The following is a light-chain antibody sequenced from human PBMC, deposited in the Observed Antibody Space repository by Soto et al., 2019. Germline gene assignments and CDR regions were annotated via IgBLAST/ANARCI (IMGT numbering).Light chain of an antibody. V-gene: IGLV1-40*01. Sequence: QSVLTQPPSVSGAPGQSVTISCTGSSSNIGAGYDVHWYQQLPGTAPKLLIYGNSNRPSGVPDRFSGYKSGTSASLAITGLQAEDEADYYCQSYDSSLSGYVFGTGTKLTVL. CDR1: SSNIGAGYD. CDR3: QSYDSSLSGYV. J-gene: IGLJ1*01. CDR2: GNS.